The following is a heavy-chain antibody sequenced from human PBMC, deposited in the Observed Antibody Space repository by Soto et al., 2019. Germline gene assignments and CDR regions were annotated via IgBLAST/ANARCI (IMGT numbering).Heavy chain of an antibody. J-gene: IGHJ6*02. CDR2: IIPIFGTA. CDR3: ARDGSGYRSRASPMDV. Sequence: QVQLVQSGAEVKKPGSSVKVSCKASGDTFSSYAISWVRQAPGQGLEWMGGIIPIFGTANYAKKFQGRVTITADESKSTAYMELSSLRSEDTSVYYCARDGSGYRSRASPMDVWGQGTTVTVSS. V-gene: IGHV1-69*01. CDR1: GDTFSSYA. D-gene: IGHD3-22*01.